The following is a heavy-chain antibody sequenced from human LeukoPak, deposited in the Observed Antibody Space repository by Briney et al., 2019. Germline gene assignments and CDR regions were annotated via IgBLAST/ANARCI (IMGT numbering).Heavy chain of an antibody. CDR1: GFTFDDYG. D-gene: IGHD6-19*01. Sequence: GGSLRLSCAASGFTFDDYGMSWVRQAPGKGLEWVSGINWNGGSTGYADSVKGRFTISRDNAKNSLYLQMNSLRAEDTAVYYCATGSSSRWYGRLDYWGQGTLVTVSS. V-gene: IGHV3-20*04. J-gene: IGHJ4*02. CDR3: ATGSSSRWYGRLDY. CDR2: INWNGGST.